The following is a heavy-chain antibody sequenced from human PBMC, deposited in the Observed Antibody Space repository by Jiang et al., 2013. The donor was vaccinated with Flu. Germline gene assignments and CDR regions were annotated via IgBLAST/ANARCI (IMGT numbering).Heavy chain of an antibody. D-gene: IGHD5-24*01. V-gene: IGHV5-51*01. CDR2: IYPVNSET. J-gene: IGHJ4*02. Sequence: QLVESGAEVKKPGDSLKISCKGSGYIFTDYWIGWVRQMPGKGLEWMGIIYPVNSETRYGPSLQGQVTISADKSTSTAYLQWSSLKASDTATYFCALCRNGYLFYDYWGQGTLVTVSS. CDR1: GYIFTDYW. CDR3: ALCRNGYLFYDY.